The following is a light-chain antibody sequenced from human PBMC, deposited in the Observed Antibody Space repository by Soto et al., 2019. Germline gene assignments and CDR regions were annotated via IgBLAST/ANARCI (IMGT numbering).Light chain of an antibody. CDR3: CSYAGSYGV. CDR2: DVS. J-gene: IGLJ3*02. V-gene: IGLV2-11*01. CDR1: SSDVGGYNY. Sequence: SALTQPRSVSGSPGQSVTISCTGTSSDVGGYNYVSWYQQHPGKAPKLMIYDVSKRPSGVPDRFSGSKSGNTASLTISGLQAEDEADYYCCSYAGSYGVFGGGTKLTVL.